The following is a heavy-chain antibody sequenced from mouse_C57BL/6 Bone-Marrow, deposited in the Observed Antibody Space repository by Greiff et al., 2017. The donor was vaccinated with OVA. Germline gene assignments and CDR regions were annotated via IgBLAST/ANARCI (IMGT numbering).Heavy chain of an antibody. CDR2: IYPRSGNP. J-gene: IGHJ3*01. CDR1: GYTFTSYG. V-gene: IGHV1-81*01. D-gene: IGHD2-3*01. Sequence: QVQLQQSGAELARPGASVKLSCKASGYTFTSYGISWVKQRTGQGLEWIGEIYPRSGNPYYNEKFKGKATLTADKSSSTAYMELRSLTSEDSAVYFCARSDGYRFAYWGQGTLVTVSA. CDR3: ARSDGYRFAY.